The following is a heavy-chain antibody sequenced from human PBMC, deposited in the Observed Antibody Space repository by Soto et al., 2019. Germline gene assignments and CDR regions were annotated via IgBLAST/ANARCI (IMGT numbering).Heavy chain of an antibody. D-gene: IGHD4-17*01. CDR2: ISGSGGST. CDR1: GFTFSSYA. V-gene: IGHV3-23*01. CDR3: AKVSRGDYVLNYCDY. Sequence: VQLLESGGGLVQPGGSLRLSCAASGFTFSSYAMSWVRQAPGKGLEWVSAISGSGGSTYYADSVKGRFTISRDNSKNTLYLQMNSVRAEDTAVYYCAKVSRGDYVLNYCDYWGQGTLVTVSS. J-gene: IGHJ4*02.